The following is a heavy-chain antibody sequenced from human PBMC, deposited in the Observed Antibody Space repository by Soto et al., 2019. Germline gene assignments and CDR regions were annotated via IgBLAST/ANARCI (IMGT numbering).Heavy chain of an antibody. D-gene: IGHD3-9*01. J-gene: IGHJ4*02. Sequence: GESLKISCKGSGYSFTSYWIGWVRQMPGKGLEWMGIIYPGDSDTRYSPSFQGQVTISADKSISTAYLQWSSLKASDTAMYYCARLTVSPLLRDFFLPFDYWGQGTLVTLSS. V-gene: IGHV5-51*01. CDR2: IYPGDSDT. CDR3: ARLTVSPLLRDFFLPFDY. CDR1: GYSFTSYW.